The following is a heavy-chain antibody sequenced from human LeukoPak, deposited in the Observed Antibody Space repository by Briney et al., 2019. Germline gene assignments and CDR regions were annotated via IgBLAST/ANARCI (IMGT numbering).Heavy chain of an antibody. CDR2: IIPIFGTA. Sequence: SVKVSCKASGGTFSSYAISWVRRAPGQGLEWMGRIIPIFGTANYAQKFQGRVTITTDESTSTAYMELSSLRSEDTAVYYCAREDMITFGGVIDWGQGTLVTVSS. CDR1: GGTFSSYA. V-gene: IGHV1-69*05. CDR3: AREDMITFGGVID. J-gene: IGHJ4*02. D-gene: IGHD3-16*02.